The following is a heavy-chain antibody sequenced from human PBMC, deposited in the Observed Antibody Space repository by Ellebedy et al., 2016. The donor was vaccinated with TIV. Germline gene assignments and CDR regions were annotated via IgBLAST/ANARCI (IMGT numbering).Heavy chain of an antibody. D-gene: IGHD1-26*01. CDR1: GFTFSSYS. CDR3: ETDGYGGSYYYFDY. CDR2: ITSSSSYR. V-gene: IGHV3-21*01. J-gene: IGHJ4*02. Sequence: GESLKISCAASGFTFSSYSMNWVRQAPGKGLEWVSPITSSSSYRFYADSVKGRFTISRDNAKNSLYLQMNSLRAEDTAVYYCETDGYGGSYYYFDYWGQGTLVTVSS.